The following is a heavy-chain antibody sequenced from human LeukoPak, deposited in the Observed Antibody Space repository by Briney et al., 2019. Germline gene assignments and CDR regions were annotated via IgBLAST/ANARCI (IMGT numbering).Heavy chain of an antibody. V-gene: IGHV3-48*03. J-gene: IGHJ4*02. Sequence: GGSLRLSCAASGFSFSSYEMNWVRQAPGKGLEWVSYIRSSGSTTYYADSVKGRFTISRDNAKDSLYLQMNSVRAEDTAVYYCARVGSSLNYFDCWGQGTLVTVSS. CDR1: GFSFSSYE. CDR2: IRSSGSTT. D-gene: IGHD6-13*01. CDR3: ARVGSSLNYFDC.